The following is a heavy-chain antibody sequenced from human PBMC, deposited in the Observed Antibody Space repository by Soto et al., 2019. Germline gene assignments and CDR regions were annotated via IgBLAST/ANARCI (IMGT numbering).Heavy chain of an antibody. CDR2: IIPIIDTT. CDR1: GGTFSSYA. D-gene: IGHD2-15*01. CDR3: ARYRYCSGNSCHFYHDMDV. Sequence: QVQLVQSGAEVKKPGSSVKVSCKGSGGTFSSYAISWVRQAPGQGFEWMGGIIPIIDTTNYAQKFQGRVTFNADESTSTAYMELSSLQSDDTAIYYCARYRYCSGNSCHFYHDMDVWGQGTTVTVSS. J-gene: IGHJ6*02. V-gene: IGHV1-69*12.